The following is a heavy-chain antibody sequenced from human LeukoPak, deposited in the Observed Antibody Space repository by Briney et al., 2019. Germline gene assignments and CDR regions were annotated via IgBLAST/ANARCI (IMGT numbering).Heavy chain of an antibody. CDR3: ARGGRYCSSTSCYWEGSYYYYYGMDV. Sequence: GGSLRLSCAASGFTVSSNYMSWVRQAPGKGLAWVSVIYSGGSTYYADSVKGRFTISRDNSKNTLYLQMNSLRAEDTAVYYCARGGRYCSSTSCYWEGSYYYYYGMDVWGQGTTVTVSS. J-gene: IGHJ6*02. D-gene: IGHD2-2*01. V-gene: IGHV3-53*01. CDR2: IYSGGST. CDR1: GFTVSSNY.